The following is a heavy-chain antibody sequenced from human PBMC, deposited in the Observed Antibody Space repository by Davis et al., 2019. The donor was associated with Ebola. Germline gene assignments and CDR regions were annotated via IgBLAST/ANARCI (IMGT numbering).Heavy chain of an antibody. Sequence: ASVKVSCKASGYIFSSYAVHWVRQAPGQRPEWMGWINAGNGDTKYSQKLQGRITITRDTSATTAYLELSSLTSEDTAVYYCARGETDYYSYYGLDVWGQGTKVTVSS. CDR3: ARGETDYYSYYGLDV. CDR2: INAGNGDT. CDR1: GYIFSSYA. J-gene: IGHJ6*02. V-gene: IGHV1-3*01.